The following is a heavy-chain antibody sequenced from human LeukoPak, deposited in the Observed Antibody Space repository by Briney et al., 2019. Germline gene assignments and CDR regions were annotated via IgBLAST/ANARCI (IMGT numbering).Heavy chain of an antibody. CDR1: GFTFSSSA. J-gene: IGHJ4*02. D-gene: IGHD3-22*01. CDR3: ARDSSGYYLFDY. Sequence: GGSLRLSCAASGFTFSSSAMSWVRQAPGKGLEWVSSISSSSSYIYYADSVKGRFTISRDNAKNSLYLQMNSLRAEDTAVYYCARDSSGYYLFDYWGQGTLVTVSS. V-gene: IGHV3-21*01. CDR2: ISSSSSYI.